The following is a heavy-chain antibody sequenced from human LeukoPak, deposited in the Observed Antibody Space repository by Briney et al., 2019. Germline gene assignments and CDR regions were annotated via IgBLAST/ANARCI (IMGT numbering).Heavy chain of an antibody. CDR3: AREGGTHYYDSSGYRNFDY. D-gene: IGHD3-22*01. CDR1: GFTVSSNY. CDR2: IYSGGST. Sequence: GGSLRLSCAASGFTVSSNYMSWVRQAPGKGLEWVSVIYSGGSTCYADSVKGRFTISRDNSKNTLYLQMNSLRAEDTAVYYCAREGGTHYYDSSGYRNFDYWGQGTLVTVSS. V-gene: IGHV3-53*01. J-gene: IGHJ4*02.